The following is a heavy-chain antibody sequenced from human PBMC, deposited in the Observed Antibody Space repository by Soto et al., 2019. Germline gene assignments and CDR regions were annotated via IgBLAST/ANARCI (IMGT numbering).Heavy chain of an antibody. D-gene: IGHD6-13*01. CDR2: INHSGST. CDR3: ARRGPRLPQIIAAAGKGWFDP. J-gene: IGHJ5*02. V-gene: IGHV4-34*01. Sequence: SETLSLTCAVYGGSFSGYYWSWIRQPPGKGLEWIGEINHSGSTNYNPSLKSRVTISVDTSKNQFSLRLSSVTAADTAVYYCARRGPRLPQIIAAAGKGWFDPWGQGTLVTVSS. CDR1: GGSFSGYY.